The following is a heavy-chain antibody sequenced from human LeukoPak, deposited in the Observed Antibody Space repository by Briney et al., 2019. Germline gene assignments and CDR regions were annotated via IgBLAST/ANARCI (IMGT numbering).Heavy chain of an antibody. D-gene: IGHD2-15*01. V-gene: IGHV1-69*13. Sequence: ASVKVSCKASGGTFSSSAISWVRQAPGQGLEWMGGIIPILGTANYAQKFQGRVTITADESTSTAYMELSSLRSEVTAVYYCARVGYCSGGSCPRRNYYYYYMDVWGKGTTVTISS. J-gene: IGHJ6*03. CDR3: ARVGYCSGGSCPRRNYYYYYMDV. CDR1: GGTFSSSA. CDR2: IIPILGTA.